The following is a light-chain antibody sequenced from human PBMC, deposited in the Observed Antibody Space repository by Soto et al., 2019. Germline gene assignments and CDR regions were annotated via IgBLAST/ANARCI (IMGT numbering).Light chain of an antibody. J-gene: IGKJ1*01. Sequence: DIQMTQSPSSLYAPVGDRVTITCRASQNIRSYLNWYQQKSGQAPKLLIYATSILQSGVPSRFSGSGSGTDFTLTISSLQPEDFETYYCHQSYSTPQTFGHGTKLEVK. V-gene: IGKV1-39*01. CDR3: HQSYSTPQT. CDR1: QNIRSY. CDR2: ATS.